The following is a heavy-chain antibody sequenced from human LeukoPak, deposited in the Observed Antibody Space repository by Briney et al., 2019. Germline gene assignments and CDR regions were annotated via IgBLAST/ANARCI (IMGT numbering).Heavy chain of an antibody. D-gene: IGHD6-13*01. Sequence: TGGSLRLSCAASGFTFSSYAMSWVRQAPGKGLEWVSAISGSGGSTYYADSVKGRFTISRDNSKNTLYLQMNSLRAEDTAVYYCAKDLYSSSWERNNGMDVWGQGTTVTVSS. CDR3: AKDLYSSSWERNNGMDV. V-gene: IGHV3-23*01. CDR2: ISGSGGST. J-gene: IGHJ6*02. CDR1: GFTFSSYA.